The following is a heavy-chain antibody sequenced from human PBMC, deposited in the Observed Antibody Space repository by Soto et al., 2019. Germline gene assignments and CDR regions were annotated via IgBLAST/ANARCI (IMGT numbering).Heavy chain of an antibody. V-gene: IGHV5-51*01. D-gene: IGHD3-9*01. CDR1: GYSFTSYW. Sequence: GESLKISCKGSGYSFTSYWIGWVRQMPGRGLEWMGIIYPGDSDTRYSPSFQGQVTISADKSISTAYLQWSSLKASDTAMYYCARFADILTGYSPRYYYYGMDVWGQGTTVTVSS. CDR3: ARFADILTGYSPRYYYYGMDV. CDR2: IYPGDSDT. J-gene: IGHJ6*02.